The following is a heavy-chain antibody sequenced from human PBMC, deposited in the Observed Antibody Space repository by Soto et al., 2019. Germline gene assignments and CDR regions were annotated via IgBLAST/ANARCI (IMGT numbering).Heavy chain of an antibody. J-gene: IGHJ6*02. Sequence: QVQLQESGPGLVKPSQTLSLTCTVSGGSISSGGYYWSWIRQHPGKGLEWIGYIYYSPYYNPSLKSRVTISVDTSKNPFSLKLSSVTAADTAVYYCARDYRASYPAYYYYGMDVWGQGTTVTVSS. CDR3: ARDYRASYPAYYYYGMDV. D-gene: IGHD3-16*02. CDR2: IYYSP. V-gene: IGHV4-31*03. CDR1: GGSISSGGYY.